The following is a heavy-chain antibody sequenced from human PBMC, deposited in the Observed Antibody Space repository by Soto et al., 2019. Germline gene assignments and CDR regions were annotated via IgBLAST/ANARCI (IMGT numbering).Heavy chain of an antibody. J-gene: IGHJ6*02. CDR2: IDPSDSYT. CDR3: ARHGDYSNYYYYGMDV. Sequence: RESLKISCQGTGYSFTSYWISWVRQMPGKGLEWMGRIDPSDSYTNYSPSFQGHVTISADKSISTAYLQWGSLKASDTAMYYCARHGDYSNYYYYGMDVWGQGTTVTVSS. CDR1: GYSFTSYW. V-gene: IGHV5-10-1*01. D-gene: IGHD4-4*01.